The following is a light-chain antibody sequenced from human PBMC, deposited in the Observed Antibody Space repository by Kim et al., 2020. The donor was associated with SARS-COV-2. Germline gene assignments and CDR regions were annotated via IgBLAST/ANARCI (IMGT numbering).Light chain of an antibody. CDR3: QAWDSSTVI. Sequence: SVSPEQTVSITCSGDKLEDKNTCWYQQKPGPSPVMVIYQNAKRAPGIPERFSGSNSGNTATLTISGAQAIDEADYYCQAWDSSTVIFGGGTKLTVL. CDR2: QNA. CDR1: KLEDKN. J-gene: IGLJ2*01. V-gene: IGLV3-1*01.